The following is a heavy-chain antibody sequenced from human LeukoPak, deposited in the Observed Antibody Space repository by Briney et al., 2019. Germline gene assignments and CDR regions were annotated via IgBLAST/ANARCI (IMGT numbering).Heavy chain of an antibody. CDR3: ARAPRNTMVRGYYYYMDV. D-gene: IGHD3-10*01. V-gene: IGHV4-59*10. CDR1: GGSFSGYY. Sequence: SETLSLTCAVYGGSFSGYYWSWIREPAGRGLEWIGRIYTSGSTNYNPSLKSRVTMSVDTSKNQFSLKLSSVTAADTAVYYCARAPRNTMVRGYYYYMDVWGKGTMVTISS. J-gene: IGHJ6*03. CDR2: IYTSGST.